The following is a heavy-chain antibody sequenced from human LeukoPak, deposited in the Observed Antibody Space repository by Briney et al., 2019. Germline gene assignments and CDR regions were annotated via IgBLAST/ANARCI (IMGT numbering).Heavy chain of an antibody. V-gene: IGHV3-30*18. Sequence: GGSLRLSCAAFGFTFSSYGMHWVRQAPGKALEWVAVISYDGSNKYYADSVKGRFTTSRDNSKNTLYLQMNSLRAEDTAVYYCAKDRDGYNSPLDDWGQGTLVTVSS. CDR3: AKDRDGYNSPLDD. D-gene: IGHD5-24*01. CDR2: ISYDGSNK. CDR1: GFTFSSYG. J-gene: IGHJ4*02.